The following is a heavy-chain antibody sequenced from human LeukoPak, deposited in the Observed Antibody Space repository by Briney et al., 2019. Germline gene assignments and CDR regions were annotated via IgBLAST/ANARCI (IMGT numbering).Heavy chain of an antibody. Sequence: GGSLRLSCAASGFPFSSYWMAWVRQAPGKGLEWVATITLDGSDSYYVDSVKGRFTASRDNAKNSLYLQMNSLRVEDTAVFYCTTENWYVFENWGQGSLVTVSS. D-gene: IGHD1-1*01. CDR2: ITLDGSDS. V-gene: IGHV3-7*04. CDR1: GFPFSSYW. J-gene: IGHJ4*02. CDR3: TTENWYVFEN.